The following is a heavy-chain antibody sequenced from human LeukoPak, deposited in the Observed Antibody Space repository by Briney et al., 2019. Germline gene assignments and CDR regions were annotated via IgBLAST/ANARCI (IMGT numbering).Heavy chain of an antibody. CDR3: VATLSIPVTRDAFDS. Sequence: SVKVSCKASGCTFSSYAISWLRQAPGQGLEWMGGIIPIFGTANYAQKFQGRVTITADESTSTAYMELSSLRSEDTAVYYCVATLSIPVTRDAFDSWGQGTMVTVSS. J-gene: IGHJ3*02. CDR1: GCTFSSYA. V-gene: IGHV1-69*01. D-gene: IGHD3-10*01. CDR2: IIPIFGTA.